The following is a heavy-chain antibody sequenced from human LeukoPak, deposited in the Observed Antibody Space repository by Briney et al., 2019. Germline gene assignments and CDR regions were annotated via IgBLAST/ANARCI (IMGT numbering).Heavy chain of an antibody. CDR2: ISGSGGST. CDR3: AKDGGGYYDILTGYYPRLYYMDV. V-gene: IGHV3-23*01. D-gene: IGHD3-9*01. CDR1: GFTFSTYG. Sequence: GGSLRLSCVASGFTFSTYGMSWVRQAPGKGLEWVSAISGSGGSTYYADSVKGRFTISRDNSKNTLYLQMNSLRAEDTAVYYCAKDGGGYYDILTGYYPRLYYMDVWGKGTTVTISS. J-gene: IGHJ6*03.